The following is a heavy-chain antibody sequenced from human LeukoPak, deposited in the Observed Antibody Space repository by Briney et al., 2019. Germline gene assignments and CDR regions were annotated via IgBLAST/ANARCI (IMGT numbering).Heavy chain of an antibody. CDR2: INPKSGVT. D-gene: IGHD2-2*01. CDR3: ARVTTTSCYDY. CDR1: GYSFTFPALH. Sequence: GASVKVSCKTSGYSFTFPALHMHWVRQAPGQGLEWMGWINPKSGVTNFAQKFQGRVTITRDTSISTAYMELSRLRSDDTAVYYCARVTTTSCYDYWGQGTLVTLCS. J-gene: IGHJ4*02. V-gene: IGHV1-2*02.